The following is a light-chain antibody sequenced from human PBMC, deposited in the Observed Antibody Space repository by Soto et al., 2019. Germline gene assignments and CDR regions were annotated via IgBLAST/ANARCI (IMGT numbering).Light chain of an antibody. CDR3: QQYGSSPT. J-gene: IGKJ1*01. V-gene: IGKV3-20*01. CDR1: QSVSSSY. Sequence: EIVFTQSPGTLSLSPVERATLSCSASQSVSSSYLAWYQQKPGQAPRLLIYGASSRATGIPDRFSGSGSGTDFTLTISRLEPEDFAVYYCQQYGSSPTFGQGTKVDIK. CDR2: GAS.